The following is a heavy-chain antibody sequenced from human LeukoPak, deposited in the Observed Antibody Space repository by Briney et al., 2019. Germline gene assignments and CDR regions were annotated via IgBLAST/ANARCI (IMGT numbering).Heavy chain of an antibody. D-gene: IGHD6-13*01. J-gene: IGHJ4*02. CDR1: GYTFTDYY. CDR2: INPSGGTT. CDR3: ARGYSSSRYWGGGDY. V-gene: IGHV1-46*01. Sequence: ASVKVSCKASGYTFTDYYMHWVRQAPGQGLEWMGIINPSGGTTSYAQKFQGRVTMTRDTSTSTVYMELNSPISEDTAVYYCARGYSSSRYWGGGDYWGQGTLVTVSS.